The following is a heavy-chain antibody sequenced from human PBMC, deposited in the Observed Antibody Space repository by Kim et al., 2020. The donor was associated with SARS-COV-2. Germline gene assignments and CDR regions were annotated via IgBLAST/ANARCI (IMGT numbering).Heavy chain of an antibody. CDR2: IKQDGSEK. V-gene: IGHV3-7*01. Sequence: GGSLRLSCAASGFTFSSYWMSWVRQAPGKGLEWVANIKQDGSEKYYVDSVKGRFTISRDNAKNSLYLQMNGLRAEDTAVYYCARDRNTAMQPGYFDYWGQGTLVTVSS. CDR3: ARDRNTAMQPGYFDY. J-gene: IGHJ4*02. CDR1: GFTFSSYW. D-gene: IGHD5-18*01.